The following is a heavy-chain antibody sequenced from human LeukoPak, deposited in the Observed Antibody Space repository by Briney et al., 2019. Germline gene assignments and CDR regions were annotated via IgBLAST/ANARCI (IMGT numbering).Heavy chain of an antibody. Sequence: GGSLRLSCAASGFTFSSYWMSWVRQAPGKGLEWVANIKQDGSEKYYVDSAKGRFTISRDNAKNSLYLQMNSLRAEDTTVYYCARSAPAAAGTGPMDVWGKGTTVTVSS. CDR1: GFTFSSYW. J-gene: IGHJ6*03. CDR2: IKQDGSEK. D-gene: IGHD6-13*01. CDR3: ARSAPAAAGTGPMDV. V-gene: IGHV3-7*01.